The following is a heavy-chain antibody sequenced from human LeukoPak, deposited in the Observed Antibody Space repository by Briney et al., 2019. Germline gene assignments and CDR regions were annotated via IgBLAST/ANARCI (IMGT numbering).Heavy chain of an antibody. V-gene: IGHV4-39*01. Sequence: SSETLSLTCTVSGGSISSSSYYWGWIRQPPGKRLEWIGSIYYSGSTYYNPSLKSRVTISVDTSKNQFSLKLSSVTAADTAVYYCARLHEVVVPADDPWGQGTLVTVSS. CDR2: IYYSGST. CDR3: ARLHEVVVPADDP. D-gene: IGHD2-2*01. J-gene: IGHJ5*02. CDR1: GGSISSSSYY.